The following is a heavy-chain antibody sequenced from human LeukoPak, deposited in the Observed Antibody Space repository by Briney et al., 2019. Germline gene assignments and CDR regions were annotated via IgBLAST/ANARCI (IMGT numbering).Heavy chain of an antibody. CDR1: GGSISSSNW. D-gene: IGHD3-16*02. V-gene: IGHV4-4*02. J-gene: IGHJ5*02. CDR3: ARTYYDYVWGSYRPINWFDP. Sequence: PSETLSLTCAVSGGSISSSNWWSWVRQPPGKGLEWIGEIYHSGSTNYNPSLKSRVTISVDKSKNQFSLKLSSVTAADTAVYYCARTYYDYVWGSYRPINWFDPWGQGTLVTVSS. CDR2: IYHSGST.